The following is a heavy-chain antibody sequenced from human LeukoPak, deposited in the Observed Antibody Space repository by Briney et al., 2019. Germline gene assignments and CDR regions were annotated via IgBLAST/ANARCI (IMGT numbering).Heavy chain of an antibody. CDR2: IYYSGST. CDR1: GGSISSHC. D-gene: IGHD5-24*01. V-gene: IGHV4-59*11. CDR3: AREIEMATILDYYYYYMDV. J-gene: IGHJ6*03. Sequence: SETLSLTCTVSGGSISSHCWSWIRQPPGKGLEWIGYIYYSGSTNYNPSLKSRVTISVDTSKNQFSLKLSSVTAADTAVYYCAREIEMATILDYYYYYMDVWGKGTTVTVSS.